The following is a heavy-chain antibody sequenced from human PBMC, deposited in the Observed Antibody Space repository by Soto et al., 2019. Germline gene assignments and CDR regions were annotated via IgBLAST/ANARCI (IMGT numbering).Heavy chain of an antibody. CDR1: GFTFTNYA. CDR2: IDGSGQTT. CDR3: AKYAGLSPGVRFHFDY. J-gene: IGHJ4*02. V-gene: IGHV3-23*01. Sequence: EVQMLESGGDLIQPGGSLRLSCAVSGFTFTNYAMSWVRHTSGKGLEWVSSIDGSGQTTYYAASVKGRFTISRDNSRNRLFLQTNSLRAEDTAIYYCAKYAGLSPGVRFHFDYWGQGSRVCVSS. D-gene: IGHD7-27*01.